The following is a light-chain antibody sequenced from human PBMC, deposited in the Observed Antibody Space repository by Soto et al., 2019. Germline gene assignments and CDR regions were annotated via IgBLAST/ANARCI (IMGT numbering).Light chain of an antibody. CDR3: QQLSAYPYT. J-gene: IGKJ2*01. V-gene: IGKV1-9*01. CDR2: GAS. Sequence: DIQLTQSPSFLSASVGDSVTITCRASQGVSRSVAWYQQKPGRAPTLVIYGASTLEVGVPARFDGSGSGTEFTLTVSSLQPEDFATYYCQQLSAYPYTFGQGTKL. CDR1: QGVSRS.